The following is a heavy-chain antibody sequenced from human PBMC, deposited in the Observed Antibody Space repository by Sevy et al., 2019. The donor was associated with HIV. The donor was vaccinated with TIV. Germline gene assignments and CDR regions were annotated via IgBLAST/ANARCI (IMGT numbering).Heavy chain of an antibody. CDR3: ARGYRYYYDSSGYVL. D-gene: IGHD3-22*01. J-gene: IGHJ4*02. Sequence: ASVKVSCKASGYTFTSYDINWVRQATGQGLEWMGWMNPNSGNTGYAQKFQGRVTMTRNTSIITAYMELSSLRSEDTAVYYCARGYRYYYDSSGYVLWGQGTLVTVSS. V-gene: IGHV1-8*01. CDR1: GYTFTSYD. CDR2: MNPNSGNT.